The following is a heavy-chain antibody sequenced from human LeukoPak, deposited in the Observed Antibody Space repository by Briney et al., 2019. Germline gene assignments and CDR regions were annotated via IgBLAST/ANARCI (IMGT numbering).Heavy chain of an antibody. CDR3: AREAMVRGVPDAFDI. J-gene: IGHJ3*02. Sequence: GGSLRLSCAASGFSFRSYWMDWVRQTPEKGLEWVANIKQDGIEKYFVDSVKGRFAISRGNAKNSLYLQMNNLRAEDTAVYYCAREAMVRGVPDAFDIWGQGTVVTVSS. CDR2: IKQDGIEK. CDR1: GFSFRSYW. D-gene: IGHD3-10*01. V-gene: IGHV3-7*01.